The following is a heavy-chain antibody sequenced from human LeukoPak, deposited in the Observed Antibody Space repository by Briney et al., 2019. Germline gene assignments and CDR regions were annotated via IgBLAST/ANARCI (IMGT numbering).Heavy chain of an antibody. Sequence: PSETLSLTCTVSGGSISSSSYYWGWIRQPPGKGLEWIGSIYYSGSTYYNPSLKSRVTISLDTSKNQFSLKLSSVTAADTAVYYCARYKPIVVVFDYWGQGTLVTVSS. CDR3: ARYKPIVVVFDY. CDR1: GGSISSSSYY. D-gene: IGHD3-22*01. CDR2: IYYSGST. V-gene: IGHV4-39*07. J-gene: IGHJ4*02.